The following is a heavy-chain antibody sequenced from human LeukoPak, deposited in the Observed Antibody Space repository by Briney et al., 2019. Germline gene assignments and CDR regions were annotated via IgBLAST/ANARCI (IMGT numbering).Heavy chain of an antibody. J-gene: IGHJ5*02. Sequence: QSGGSLRLSCAASGFTFSSYWMSWVRQAPGKGLEWVANIKQDGSEKYYVDSVKGRFTISRDNAKNSLYLQMNSLRAEDTAVYYCAKDQARGYSGYDLGPGSFWGHNWFDPWGQGTLVTVSS. CDR3: AKDQARGYSGYDLGPGSFWGHNWFDP. D-gene: IGHD5-12*01. CDR2: IKQDGSEK. CDR1: GFTFSSYW. V-gene: IGHV3-7*01.